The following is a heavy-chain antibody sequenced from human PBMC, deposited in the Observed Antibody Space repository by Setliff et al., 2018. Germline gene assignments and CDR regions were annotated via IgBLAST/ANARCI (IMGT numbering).Heavy chain of an antibody. Sequence: GGSLRLSCAASGFTLSTYNMNWVRQAPGKGLEWISFVSSGSTAIYYADSVRGRFTISRDNAKNSVDLQMSSLRPEDTAIYFCVRGLSDRVNWFAFDYWGQGTLVTVSS. J-gene: IGHJ4*02. D-gene: IGHD1-1*01. V-gene: IGHV3-21*05. CDR1: GFTLSTYN. CDR2: VSSGSTAI. CDR3: VRGLSDRVNWFAFDY.